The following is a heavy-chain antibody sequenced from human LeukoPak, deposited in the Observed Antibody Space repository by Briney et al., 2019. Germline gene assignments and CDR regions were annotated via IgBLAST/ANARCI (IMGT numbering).Heavy chain of an antibody. V-gene: IGHV3-48*02. CDR1: GFTFSSYW. D-gene: IGHD1-1*01. Sequence: GGSLRLSCAASGFTFSSYWMSWVRQAPGKGLEWVSYISNSDIYYAASVKGRFTISRDNAKNSLYLQLNSLRDEDTAVYYCARDDHWSFDYWGQGTLVTVSS. CDR3: ARDDHWSFDY. CDR2: ISNSDI. J-gene: IGHJ4*02.